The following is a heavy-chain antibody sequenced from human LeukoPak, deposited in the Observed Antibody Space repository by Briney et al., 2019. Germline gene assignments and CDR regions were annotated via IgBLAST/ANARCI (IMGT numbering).Heavy chain of an antibody. Sequence: TGGSLRLSCAASGFTFSSYAMHWVRQAPGKGLEWVAVISYDGSNKYYADSVKGRFTISRDNSKNTLYLQMNSLRAEDTAVYYCARVPAFGELDYWGQGTLVTVSS. J-gene: IGHJ4*02. CDR3: ARVPAFGELDY. V-gene: IGHV3-30*04. D-gene: IGHD3-10*01. CDR1: GFTFSSYA. CDR2: ISYDGSNK.